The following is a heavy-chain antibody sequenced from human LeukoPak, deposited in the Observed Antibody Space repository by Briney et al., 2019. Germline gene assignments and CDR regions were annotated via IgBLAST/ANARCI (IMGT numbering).Heavy chain of an antibody. D-gene: IGHD2/OR15-2a*01. CDR2: ISYSGST. J-gene: IGHJ4*02. Sequence: SETLSLTCTVSGGSISSYYWSWIRQPPGKGLEWIGYISYSGSTNYDPSLKSRVTISLDTSKNQFSLKLSSVTAADTAVYYCAGHHPRNTVDFWGQGTLVTVSS. V-gene: IGHV4-59*08. CDR1: GGSISSYY. CDR3: AGHHPRNTVDF.